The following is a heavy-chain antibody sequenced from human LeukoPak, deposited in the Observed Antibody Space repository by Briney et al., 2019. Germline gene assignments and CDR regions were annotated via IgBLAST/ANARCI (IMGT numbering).Heavy chain of an antibody. CDR2: ISGSGGST. D-gene: IGHD3-22*01. Sequence: GGSLRLSCAASGFTFSSYAMSWVRQAPGEGLEWVSAISGSGGSTYYADSVKGRFTISRDNSKNTLYLQMNSLRAEDTAVYYCAGAKVVSLDYWGQGTLVTVSS. V-gene: IGHV3-23*01. J-gene: IGHJ4*02. CDR3: AGAKVVSLDY. CDR1: GFTFSSYA.